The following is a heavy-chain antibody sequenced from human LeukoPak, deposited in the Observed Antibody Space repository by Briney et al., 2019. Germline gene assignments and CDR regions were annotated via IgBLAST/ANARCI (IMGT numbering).Heavy chain of an antibody. CDR1: GYTFTSYG. CDR3: ARVAGFWNYFDY. Sequence: ASVKVSCKASGYTFTSYGISWVRQAPGQGLERMGWISAYNGNTNYAQKLQGRGTMTTDTSTSTSYMELRSLTSDDTAVYYCARVAGFWNYFDYWGQGTLVTVSS. J-gene: IGHJ4*02. V-gene: IGHV1-18*01. D-gene: IGHD1-1*01. CDR2: ISAYNGNT.